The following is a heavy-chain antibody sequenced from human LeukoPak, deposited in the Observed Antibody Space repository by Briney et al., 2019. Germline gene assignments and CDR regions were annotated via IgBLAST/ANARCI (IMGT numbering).Heavy chain of an antibody. D-gene: IGHD2-15*01. CDR1: GFTFSNYS. CDR3: ARDYCSGPKCYFIDY. V-gene: IGHV3-48*04. CDR2: ITSSSTV. J-gene: IGHJ4*02. Sequence: GGSLRLSCAASGFTFSNYSMNWVRQAPGKGLEWVSYITSSSTVYYAGSVKGRFTISRDNAKNALFLQMNSLRAEDTAVYYCARDYCSGPKCYFIDYWGQGALVTVSS.